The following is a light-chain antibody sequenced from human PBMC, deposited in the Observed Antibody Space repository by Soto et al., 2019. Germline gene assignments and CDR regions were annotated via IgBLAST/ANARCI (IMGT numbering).Light chain of an antibody. Sequence: EILMTQSPATLSVSTGERATLSCRASQIVSSNLAWYQHKPGQAPMHLIYGASTRATGIPARFSGSGCATDFTLTISSLQSDELSICYCQLYNNWPYTFGQGTKLEIK. CDR1: QIVSSN. J-gene: IGKJ2*01. V-gene: IGKV3-15*01. CDR3: QLYNNWPYT. CDR2: GAS.